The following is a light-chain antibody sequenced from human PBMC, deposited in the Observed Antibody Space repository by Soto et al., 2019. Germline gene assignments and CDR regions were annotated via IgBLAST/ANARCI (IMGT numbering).Light chain of an antibody. J-gene: IGKJ1*01. CDR1: QTISSW. Sequence: DIQMTQSPSARSAPVGERVTITCRASQTISSWLAWYQQKPGKAPKFLIYKASTLKSGVPSRFSGSGSGTEFTRTISSLQPDDFATYYCQNYNSYSEACGQGTKVDIK. V-gene: IGKV1-5*03. CDR2: KAS. CDR3: QNYNSYSEA.